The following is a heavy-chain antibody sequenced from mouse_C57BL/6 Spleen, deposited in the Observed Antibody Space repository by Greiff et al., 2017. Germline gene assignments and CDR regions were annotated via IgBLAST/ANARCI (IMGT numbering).Heavy chain of an antibody. V-gene: IGHV3-6*01. D-gene: IGHD1-1*01. J-gene: IGHJ2*01. CDR2: ISYDGST. CDR1: GYSITSGYY. CDR3: SRVISTVVADY. Sequence: EVKLQESGPGLVKPSQSLSITCSVTGYSITSGYYWNWIRKLPGNKLELIGNISYDGSTNYNPSLKNQISITRDTSKNQFFLKLISVTTEDTATYYWSRVISTVVADYWGQGTTLTVSS.